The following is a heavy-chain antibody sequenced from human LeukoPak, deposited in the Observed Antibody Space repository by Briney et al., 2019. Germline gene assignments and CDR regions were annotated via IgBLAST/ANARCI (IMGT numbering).Heavy chain of an antibody. Sequence: ASVKVSCKASGYTFTSYGISWVRQAPGQGLEWMGWISAYNGNTNYAQKLQGRVTMTTDTSTSTAYMELRSLRSDDTAVYYCARVPPDYYDSSGYLEPFDIWGQGTMVTVSS. J-gene: IGHJ3*02. D-gene: IGHD3-22*01. CDR2: ISAYNGNT. CDR1: GYTFTSYG. V-gene: IGHV1-18*01. CDR3: ARVPPDYYDSSGYLEPFDI.